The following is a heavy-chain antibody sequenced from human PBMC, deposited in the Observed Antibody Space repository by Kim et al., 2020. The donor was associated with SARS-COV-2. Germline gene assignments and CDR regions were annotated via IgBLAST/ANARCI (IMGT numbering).Heavy chain of an antibody. V-gene: IGHV4-39*01. CDR1: GGPISSDDYY. CDR2: VHYTGST. CDR3: SRHNVTHPLDP. J-gene: IGHJ5*02. D-gene: IGHD2-21*02. Sequence: SETLSLTCTVSGGPISSDDYYWSLIRQPPGKGLEWVASVHYTGSTYYNPSLRSRLIISVDASKNQFSLKLSSVTAADTAFYYCSRHNVTHPLDPWGQGILVIVSS.